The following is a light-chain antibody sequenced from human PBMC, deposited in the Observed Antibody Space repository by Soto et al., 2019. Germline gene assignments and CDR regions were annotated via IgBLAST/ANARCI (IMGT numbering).Light chain of an antibody. J-gene: IGLJ3*02. CDR1: NSNIGTYT. Sequence: QSVLTQPPSASGTPGQRVIISCSGSNSNIGTYTVNWYQQLPGTAPKLLIYTDYQRPSGVPDRFSGSRSGTSASLAISGLQSEDEADYYCASWDDSLSCGVFGGGTKLTVL. CDR2: TDY. CDR3: ASWDDSLSCGV. V-gene: IGLV1-44*01.